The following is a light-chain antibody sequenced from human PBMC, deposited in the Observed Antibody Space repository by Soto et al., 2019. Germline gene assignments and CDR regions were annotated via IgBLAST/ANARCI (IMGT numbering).Light chain of an antibody. CDR2: WAS. CDR1: QSVLYSSNNKNY. Sequence: DIVMTQSPDSLAVSLGERATINCKSSQSVLYSSNNKNYLAWYQQKPGQPPKLLIYWASTRESGVPDRFSGRGSGTDFTLTISSLQAEDVAVYYCQQYYSPWTFGLGTKVEIK. V-gene: IGKV4-1*01. J-gene: IGKJ1*01. CDR3: QQYYSPWT.